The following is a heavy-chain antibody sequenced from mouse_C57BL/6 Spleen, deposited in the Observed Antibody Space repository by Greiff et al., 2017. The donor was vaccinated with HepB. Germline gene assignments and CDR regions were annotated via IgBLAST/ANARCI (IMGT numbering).Heavy chain of an antibody. D-gene: IGHD3-3*01. Sequence: QVQLQQSGAELARPGASVKMSCKASGYTFTSYTMHWVKQRPGQGLEWIGYINPSSGYTKYNQKFKDKATLTADKSSSTAYMQLGSLTSEDSAVYYGARRARGVGAGFAYGGQGILVTVSA. CDR2: INPSSGYT. J-gene: IGHJ3*01. V-gene: IGHV1-4*01. CDR1: GYTFTSYT. CDR3: ARRARGVGAGFAY.